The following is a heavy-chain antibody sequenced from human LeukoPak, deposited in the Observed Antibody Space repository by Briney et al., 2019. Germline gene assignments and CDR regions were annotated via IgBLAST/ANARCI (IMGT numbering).Heavy chain of an antibody. V-gene: IGHV3-53*01. Sequence: PGGSLRLSCAASGLTVSSTYMSWVRQAPGKGLEWVSIIYSGGSTYYADSVKGRFTISRGNSKNTLYLQMSSLRVEDTAVYYCANEDSSGFYYWGQGTLVTVSS. D-gene: IGHD3-22*01. J-gene: IGHJ4*02. CDR2: IYSGGST. CDR1: GLTVSSTY. CDR3: ANEDSSGFYY.